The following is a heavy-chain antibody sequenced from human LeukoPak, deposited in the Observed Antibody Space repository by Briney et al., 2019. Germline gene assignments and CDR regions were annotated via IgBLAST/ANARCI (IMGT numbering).Heavy chain of an antibody. J-gene: IGHJ4*02. D-gene: IGHD1-1*01. CDR3: VKITSVTGGDC. CDR1: GFTFRNYA. Sequence: AGGSLRLSCAASGFTFRNYAMSWVRQAPGKGLEWVSVISGGGGGAYYADSLKGRFTISRDNSKNTLYLQMSSLRAEDTALYYCVKITSVTGGDCWGQGTRLTVSS. CDR2: ISGGGGGA. V-gene: IGHV3-23*01.